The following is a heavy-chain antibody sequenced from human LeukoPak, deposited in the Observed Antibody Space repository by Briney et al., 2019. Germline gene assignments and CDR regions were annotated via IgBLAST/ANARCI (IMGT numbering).Heavy chain of an antibody. D-gene: IGHD6-13*01. Sequence: SETLSLTCAVYGGSFSGYYWSWIRQPPGKGLEGIGEINHSGSTNYNPSLKSRATISVDTPKNQFSLKLSSVTAADTAVYYCARRSAQQPLSPSDYWGQGTLVSVSS. CDR3: ARRSAQQPLSPSDY. V-gene: IGHV4-34*01. J-gene: IGHJ4*02. CDR2: INHSGST. CDR1: GGSFSGYY.